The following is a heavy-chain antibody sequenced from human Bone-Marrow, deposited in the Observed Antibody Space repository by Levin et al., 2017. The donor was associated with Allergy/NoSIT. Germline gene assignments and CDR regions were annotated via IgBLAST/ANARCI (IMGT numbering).Heavy chain of an antibody. Sequence: PSETLSLTCSVSGGSINNYYWSWIRQPPGKGPEWIGYIYYSGSTNYSPSLESRVTISVDTSKNRVSLRLTSVTAADTAVYFCARGNSLFDYWGRGTLVTVSS. J-gene: IGHJ4*01. V-gene: IGHV4-59*08. CDR1: GGSINNYY. CDR3: ARGNSLFDY. CDR2: IYYSGST. D-gene: IGHD1-1*01.